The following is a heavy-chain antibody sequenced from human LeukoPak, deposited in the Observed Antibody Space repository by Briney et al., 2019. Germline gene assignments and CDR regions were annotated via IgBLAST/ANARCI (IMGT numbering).Heavy chain of an antibody. CDR1: GINFRASG. V-gene: IGHV3-74*01. J-gene: IGHJ4*02. CDR3: ARLPRAH. Sequence: GGSLRLSCAACGINFRASGMHWVRQAPGKGLMWVSRINSDGSSTSYADSVKGRFTISRDNAKNTLYLQMNSLRAEDTAVYYCARLPRAHWGQGTLVTVSS. CDR2: INSDGSST. D-gene: IGHD3-10*01.